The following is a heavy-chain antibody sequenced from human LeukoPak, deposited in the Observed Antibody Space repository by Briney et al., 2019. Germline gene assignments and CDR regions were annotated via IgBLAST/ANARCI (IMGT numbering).Heavy chain of an antibody. CDR2: MSGSGDTT. V-gene: IGHV3-23*01. D-gene: IGHD4-17*01. CDR3: ARDTVTTYYYYYGMDV. J-gene: IGHJ6*02. CDR1: GFTFASYA. Sequence: GGSLRLSCAASGFTFASYAMNWVRQAPGKGLEWVSGMSGSGDTTYYTDSVKGRFTISRDNSKNTLYLQMNNLRAEDTAVYYCARDTVTTYYYYYGMDVWGQGTTVTVSS.